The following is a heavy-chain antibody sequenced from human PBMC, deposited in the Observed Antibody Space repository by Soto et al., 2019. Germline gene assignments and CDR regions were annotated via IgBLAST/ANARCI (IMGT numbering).Heavy chain of an antibody. CDR2: IVGSGGGT. Sequence: EVQLLESGGGLVQPGGSLRLSCAASGFTFRNYALSWVRQAPGKGLEWVSAIVGSGGGTYYADSVKGRFTISRDNSKSTLYLQMNSLRVEDTAVYYCATGVWSGYSDYWGQGTLVTVSS. J-gene: IGHJ4*02. D-gene: IGHD3-3*01. CDR1: GFTFRNYA. V-gene: IGHV3-23*01. CDR3: ATGVWSGYSDY.